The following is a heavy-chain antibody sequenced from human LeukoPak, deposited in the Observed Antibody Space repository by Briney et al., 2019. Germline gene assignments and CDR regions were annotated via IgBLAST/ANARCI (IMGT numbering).Heavy chain of an antibody. J-gene: IGHJ4*02. CDR3: ARGYSGYDSFYFDY. D-gene: IGHD5-12*01. CDR2: IYHSGST. V-gene: IGHV4-30-2*01. Sequence: PSETLSLTCTVSGGSISSGGYYWSWIRQPPGKGLEWIGYIYHSGSTYYNPSLKSRVTISVDRSKNQFSLKLSSVTAADTAVYYCARGYSGYDSFYFDYWGQGTLVTVSS. CDR1: GGSISSGGYY.